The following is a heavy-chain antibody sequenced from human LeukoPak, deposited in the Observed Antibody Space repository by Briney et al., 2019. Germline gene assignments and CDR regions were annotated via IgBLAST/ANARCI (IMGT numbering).Heavy chain of an antibody. J-gene: IGHJ6*02. Sequence: GGSLRLSCAASGFTFSSYSMNWVRQAPGKGLEWVPSISSSSSYIYYADSVKGRFTISRDNAKNSLYLQMNSLRAEDTAVYYCARDTIVVVPAASLYYYYYGMDVWGQGTTVTVSS. CDR1: GFTFSSYS. CDR3: ARDTIVVVPAASLYYYYYGMDV. V-gene: IGHV3-21*01. CDR2: ISSSSSYI. D-gene: IGHD2-2*01.